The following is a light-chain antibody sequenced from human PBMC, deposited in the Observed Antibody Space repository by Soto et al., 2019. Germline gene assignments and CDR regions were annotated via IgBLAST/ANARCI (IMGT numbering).Light chain of an antibody. Sequence: QSVLTQQPSVSGAPGQRVTISCTGSSSNIGAGYDVHWYQQLPGAAPKLLIYGNSNRPSGVPDRFSGSNSGTSASLAITGLQAEDEADYYCQSYDSRLSGVVFGGGTKLTVL. V-gene: IGLV1-40*01. J-gene: IGLJ2*01. CDR3: QSYDSRLSGVV. CDR2: GNS. CDR1: SSNIGAGYD.